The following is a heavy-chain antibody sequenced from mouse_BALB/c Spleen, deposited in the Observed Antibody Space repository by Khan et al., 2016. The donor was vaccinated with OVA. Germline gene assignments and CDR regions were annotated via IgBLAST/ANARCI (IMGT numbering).Heavy chain of an antibody. CDR3: ARVGYNGTMDC. V-gene: IGHV9-3-1*01. CDR1: GFTFTHYG. Sequence: QIQLVQSGPELKKPGETVQISCKASGFTFTHYGMNWVKQAPGKGLKWMGWINTYTGAPTFADDFKGRFAFSLETSASTTYLQINSLKNEDTATYFCARVGYNGTMDCWGQGTSVTVSS. D-gene: IGHD2-2*01. CDR2: INTYTGAP. J-gene: IGHJ4*01.